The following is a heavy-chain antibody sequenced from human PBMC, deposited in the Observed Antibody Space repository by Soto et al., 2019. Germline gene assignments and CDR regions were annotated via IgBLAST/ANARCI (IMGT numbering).Heavy chain of an antibody. D-gene: IGHD5-12*01. CDR2: IYYSGST. CDR1: GGSISSYY. J-gene: IGHJ6*03. V-gene: IGHV4-59*08. Sequence: SETLSLTCTVSGGSISSYYWSWIRQPPGKGLEWIGYIYYSGSTNYNPSLKSRVTISVDTSKNQFSLKLSSVTAADTAVYYCARQFSEYSGYDPSYYYYYMDVWGKGTTVTVSS. CDR3: ARQFSEYSGYDPSYYYYYMDV.